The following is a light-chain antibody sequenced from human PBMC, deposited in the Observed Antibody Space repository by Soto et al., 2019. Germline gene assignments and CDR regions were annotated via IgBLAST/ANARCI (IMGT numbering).Light chain of an antibody. CDR3: QQCNSYKLN. Sequence: EFVLTQSPGTLSLSPGERATLSCRASQTVRNNYLAWYQQKPGQAPRLLIYDASSRATGIPDRFSGGGSGTDFTLTISRLEPEDFAVYYCQQCNSYKLNFRGGSQVDIK. CDR2: DAS. CDR1: QTVRNNY. J-gene: IGKJ4*01. V-gene: IGKV3-20*01.